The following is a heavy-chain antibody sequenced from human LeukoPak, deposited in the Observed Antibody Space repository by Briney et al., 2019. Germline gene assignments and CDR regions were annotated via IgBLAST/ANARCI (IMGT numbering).Heavy chain of an antibody. CDR3: ITGRRYYDSSGYYPYYFDY. J-gene: IGHJ4*02. Sequence: GGSLRLSCAASGFTFSSYSMTWVRQAPGKGLEWVGRIKSKTDDGTTDYAAPVKGRFTISRDDSKNTLYLQMNSLKTEDTAVYYCITGRRYYDSSGYYPYYFDYWGQGTLVTVSS. CDR2: IKSKTDDGTT. D-gene: IGHD3-22*01. V-gene: IGHV3-15*01. CDR1: GFTFSSYS.